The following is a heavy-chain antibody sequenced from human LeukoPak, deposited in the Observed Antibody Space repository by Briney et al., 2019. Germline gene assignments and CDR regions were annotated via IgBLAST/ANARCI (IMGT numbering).Heavy chain of an antibody. V-gene: IGHV3-30*03. J-gene: IGHJ3*02. CDR1: GFTFSSYG. CDR2: ISYDGSNK. Sequence: GGSLRLSCAASGFTFSSYGMHWVRQAQGKGLEWVTVISYDGSNKYYADSVKGRFTISRDNSKNTLYLQMNSLRAEDTAVYYCASYDFWSGYYDSAFDIWGQGTVITVSS. CDR3: ASYDFWSGYYDSAFDI. D-gene: IGHD3-3*01.